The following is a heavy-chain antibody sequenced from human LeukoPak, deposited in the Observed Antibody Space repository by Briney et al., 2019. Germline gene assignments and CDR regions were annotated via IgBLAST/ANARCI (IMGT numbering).Heavy chain of an antibody. CDR2: IIPIFGTA. V-gene: IGHV1-69*13. J-gene: IGHJ6*02. CDR3: ARTYDSSGYFSYYYYYGMGV. CDR1: GGTFSSYA. D-gene: IGHD3-22*01. Sequence: ASVKVSCKASGGTFSSYAISWVRQAPGQGLEWMGGIIPIFGTANYAQKFQGRVTITADESTSTAYMELSSLRSEDTAVYYCARTYDSSGYFSYYYYYGMGVWGQGTTVTVSS.